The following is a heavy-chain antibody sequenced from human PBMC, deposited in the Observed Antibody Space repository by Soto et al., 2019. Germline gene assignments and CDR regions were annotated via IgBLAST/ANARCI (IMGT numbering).Heavy chain of an antibody. CDR1: GYTFTGYY. CDR2: INPNSGGT. Sequence: QVQLVQSGAEVKKPGASVKVSCKASGYTFTGYYMHWVRQAPGQGLEWMGWINPNSGGTNYAQKFQGWVTMTRDTSLSTAYMELSRLRSDDTAVYYCARDSVDGRYNGMDVWGQGTTVTVSS. CDR3: ARDSVDGRYNGMDV. J-gene: IGHJ6*02. D-gene: IGHD3-16*02. V-gene: IGHV1-2*04.